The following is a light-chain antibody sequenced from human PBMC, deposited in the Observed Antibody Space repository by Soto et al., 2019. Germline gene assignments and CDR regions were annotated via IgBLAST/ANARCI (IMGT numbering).Light chain of an antibody. J-gene: IGLJ2*01. Sequence: HSVLTQPASVSGSPGQSITISCTGSSSDIGSYNLVSWYQQHPGKAPKFMIYEVSKRPSGVSNRFSGSKSGNTASLTISGLQAEDEADYYCCSYAGRGTLVFGGGTKLTVL. CDR1: SSDIGSYNL. CDR3: CSYAGRGTLV. V-gene: IGLV2-23*02. CDR2: EVS.